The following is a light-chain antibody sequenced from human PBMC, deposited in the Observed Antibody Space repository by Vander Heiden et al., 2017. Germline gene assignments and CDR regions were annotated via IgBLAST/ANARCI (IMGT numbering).Light chain of an antibody. CDR2: YDD. CDR3: AAWDDSLNGVI. V-gene: IGLV1-36*01. Sequence: QSVLTQPPSVSEAPRQRVTISCSGSSSNIGSNAVNWYQQLPGKAPKLLIFYDDLLPSGVSDRFSGSKSGTSAFLAISGLQSEDEADYYCAAWDDSLNGVIFGGGTRLTVL. J-gene: IGLJ2*01. CDR1: SSNIGSNA.